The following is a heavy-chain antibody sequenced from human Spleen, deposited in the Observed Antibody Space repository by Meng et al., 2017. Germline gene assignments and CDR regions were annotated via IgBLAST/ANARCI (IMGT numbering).Heavy chain of an antibody. Sequence: GESLKISCAASGFTFSSYAMSWVRQAPGKGLEWVSTISGRGAGTHYADSVKGRLTISRDNSRNTLYLQMNSLRAEDTAVYYCAKDRTQQDAFDIWGQGTMVTVSS. CDR2: ISGRGAGT. D-gene: IGHD6-13*01. J-gene: IGHJ3*02. V-gene: IGHV3-23*01. CDR1: GFTFSSYA. CDR3: AKDRTQQDAFDI.